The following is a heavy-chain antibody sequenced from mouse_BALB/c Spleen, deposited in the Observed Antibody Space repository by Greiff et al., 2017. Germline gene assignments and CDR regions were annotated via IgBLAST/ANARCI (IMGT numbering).Heavy chain of an antibody. CDR3: ARGRDYDYGETWFAY. Sequence: EVQVVESGGGLVKPGGSLKLSCAASGFTFSDYYMYWVRQTPEKRLEWVATISDGGSYTYYPDSVKGRFTISRDNAKNNLYLQMSSLKSEDTAMYYCARGRDYDYGETWFAYWGQGTLVTVSA. D-gene: IGHD2-4*01. CDR2: ISDGGSYT. CDR1: GFTFSDYY. V-gene: IGHV5-4*02. J-gene: IGHJ3*01.